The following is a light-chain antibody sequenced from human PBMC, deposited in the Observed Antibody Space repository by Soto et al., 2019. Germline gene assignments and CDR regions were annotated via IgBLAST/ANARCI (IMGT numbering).Light chain of an antibody. V-gene: IGLV2-14*03. CDR2: DVT. Sequence: QSALTQPASVSESPGQSITISFTGSSSDVAAHNFVSWYQHHPDKAPKLIIYDVTNRPSGVSNRFSGSKSGTTASLTISGLQAEDEADYYCSSYTPSNTVVFGGGTKLTVL. CDR3: SSYTPSNTVV. J-gene: IGLJ2*01. CDR1: SSDVAAHNF.